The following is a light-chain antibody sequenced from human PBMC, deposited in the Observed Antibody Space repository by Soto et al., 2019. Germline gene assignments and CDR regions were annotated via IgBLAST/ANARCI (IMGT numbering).Light chain of an antibody. V-gene: IGKV4-1*01. CDR2: WAS. Sequence: DIVMTQSPDSLAVSLGERATINCKSSQSLLANCNNKNCLAWYQHKPGQPPKMLILWASTRESGVPDRFSGSGSGTDFTLTISSLQAEDAAAYYCQHFCSPPFPFGQGTKLEIK. CDR3: QHFCSPPFP. J-gene: IGKJ2*01. CDR1: QSLLANCNNKNC.